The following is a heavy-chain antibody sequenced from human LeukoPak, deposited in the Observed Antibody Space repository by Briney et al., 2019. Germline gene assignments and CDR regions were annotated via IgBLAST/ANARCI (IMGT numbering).Heavy chain of an antibody. CDR2: ISSSGSTI. CDR1: GFPFSDYY. CDR3: ARSGDGGNSDY. V-gene: IGHV3-11*01. Sequence: PGGSLRLSCANSGFPFSDYYMSWIRQAPGEGLERISYISSSGSTIYYADAVKGRFTISRDNAKNSLYLQMNSLRAEDTAVYYCARSGDGGNSDYWGQGTLVTVSS. J-gene: IGHJ4*02. D-gene: IGHD4-23*01.